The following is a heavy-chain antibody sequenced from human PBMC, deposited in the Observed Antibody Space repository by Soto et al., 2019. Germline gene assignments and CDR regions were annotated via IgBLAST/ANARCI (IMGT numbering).Heavy chain of an antibody. CDR2: IYSGGSS. V-gene: IGHV3-66*01. J-gene: IGHJ4*02. D-gene: IGHD2-21*01. CDR3: AICGGSATYCFFFAY. CDR1: GFTVSNSY. Sequence: EVQLVESGGGLVQSGGSLTLSCAASGFTVSNSYMSWVRQAPGKGLEWVSAIYSGGSSYYADSVKGRFTISRDNSRNTLYLQMKRLRAEDTAVYFCAICGGSATYCFFFAYWGQGTPVTVSS.